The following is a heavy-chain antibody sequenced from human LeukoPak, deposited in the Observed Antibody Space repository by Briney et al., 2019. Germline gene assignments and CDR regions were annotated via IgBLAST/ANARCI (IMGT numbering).Heavy chain of an antibody. J-gene: IGHJ4*02. Sequence: ASVKVSCKVSGYTLTELSMHWVRQAPGKGLEWMGGFDPEDGETIYAQKFQGRVTMTEDTPTDTAYMELSSLRSEDTAVYYCRVAVVAATSDKFDYWGQGTLVTVSS. V-gene: IGHV1-24*01. CDR1: GYTLTELS. CDR3: RVAVVAATSDKFDY. D-gene: IGHD2-15*01. CDR2: FDPEDGET.